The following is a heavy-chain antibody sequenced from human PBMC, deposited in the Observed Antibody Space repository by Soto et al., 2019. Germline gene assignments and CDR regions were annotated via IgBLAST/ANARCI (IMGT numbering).Heavy chain of an antibody. CDR3: AKDMRSDYGDTFDY. CDR1: GFTFDDYA. Sequence: EVPLVESGGGLVQPGRSLRLSCAASGFTFDDYAMHWVRQAPGKGLEWVSGISWNSGSIGYADSVKGRFTISRDNAKNSLYLQMNSLRAEDTALYYCAKDMRSDYGDTFDYWGQGTLVTVSS. CDR2: ISWNSGSI. V-gene: IGHV3-9*01. J-gene: IGHJ4*02. D-gene: IGHD4-17*01.